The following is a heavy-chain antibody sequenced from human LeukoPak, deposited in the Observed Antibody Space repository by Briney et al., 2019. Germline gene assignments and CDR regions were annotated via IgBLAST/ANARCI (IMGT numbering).Heavy chain of an antibody. CDR3: ARVAFLEWFRSGYMDV. CDR1: GGSISSYY. Sequence: SETLSLTCTVSGGSISSYYWSWIRQPPGKGLEWIGYIYYSGSTNYNPSLKSRVTISVDTSKNQFSLKLSSVTAADTAVYYCARVAFLEWFRSGYMDVWGKGTTVTVSS. CDR2: IYYSGST. J-gene: IGHJ6*03. D-gene: IGHD3-3*01. V-gene: IGHV4-59*01.